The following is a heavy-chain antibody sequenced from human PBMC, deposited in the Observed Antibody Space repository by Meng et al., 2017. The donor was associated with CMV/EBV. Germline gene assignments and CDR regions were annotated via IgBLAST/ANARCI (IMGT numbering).Heavy chain of an antibody. D-gene: IGHD6-13*01. CDR3: AVPDTNSSTPNYYYYGMDV. CDR1: GGTFSSYA. V-gene: IGHV1-69*05. Sequence: SVKVSCKASGGTFSSYAISWVRQAPGQGREWMGGIIPIFGTANYAQKFQGRVTITTDESPSTAYMELSSLRSEDTAVYYCAVPDTNSSTPNYYYYGMDVWGQGTTVTVSS. CDR2: IIPIFGTA. J-gene: IGHJ6*02.